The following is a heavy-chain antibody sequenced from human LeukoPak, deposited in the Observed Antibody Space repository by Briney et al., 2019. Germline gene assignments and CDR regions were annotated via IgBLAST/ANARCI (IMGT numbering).Heavy chain of an antibody. CDR3: ATGSYYNVGFDY. CDR1: GGSISSSSYY. D-gene: IGHD3-10*01. J-gene: IGHJ4*02. Sequence: SETLSLTCTVSGGSISSSSYYWGWIRQPPGKGLEWIGSIYYSGSTYYNPSLKSRVTIYVSTSKNQFSLKLSSVTAADTAVYYCATGSYYNVGFDYWGQGTLVTVSS. CDR2: IYYSGST. V-gene: IGHV4-39*01.